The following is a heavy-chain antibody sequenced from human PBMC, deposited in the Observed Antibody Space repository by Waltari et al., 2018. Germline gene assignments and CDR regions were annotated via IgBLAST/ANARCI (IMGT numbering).Heavy chain of an antibody. CDR3: IKETNPGGVDV. Sequence: EMQLVESGGDLVQPGRSLRLSCAASGFTPHDYAMHWVRQAPGRGLDWVSGIYWNSDRIDYGDSVKGRFTISRDNAKNSLYLQMNSLRPEDTAFYYCIKETNPGGVDVWGQGTTVTVTS. CDR1: GFTPHDYA. CDR2: IYWNSDRI. V-gene: IGHV3-9*02. J-gene: IGHJ6*02.